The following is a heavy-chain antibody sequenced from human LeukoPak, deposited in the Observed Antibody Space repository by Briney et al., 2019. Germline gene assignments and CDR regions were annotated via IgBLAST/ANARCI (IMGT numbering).Heavy chain of an antibody. Sequence: ASMKLSCKASGFTFTGYYIHWVRQAPGQGLEWMGWVNPNSGGTNYAQMFQGRVTMTRDTSINTAYMELSGLRSEDTAVYYCARDSYGGNWSLGYWGQGTLVTVSS. CDR2: VNPNSGGT. CDR1: GFTFTGYY. V-gene: IGHV1-2*02. J-gene: IGHJ4*02. D-gene: IGHD4-23*01. CDR3: ARDSYGGNWSLGY.